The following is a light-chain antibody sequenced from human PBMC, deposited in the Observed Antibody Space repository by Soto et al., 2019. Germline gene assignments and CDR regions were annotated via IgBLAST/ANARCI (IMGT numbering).Light chain of an antibody. V-gene: IGKV1-17*01. CDR1: QGIRNA. Sequence: DIQMTQTPSSLSASVGDKFTITFRASQGIRNALAWYQQKPGKAPKRLIYGASTLQSGVPSRFSGSGSATEFTLTITSLQPEDFATYYCVQHDTDPLTFGGGTKVDNK. CDR3: VQHDTDPLT. CDR2: GAS. J-gene: IGKJ4*01.